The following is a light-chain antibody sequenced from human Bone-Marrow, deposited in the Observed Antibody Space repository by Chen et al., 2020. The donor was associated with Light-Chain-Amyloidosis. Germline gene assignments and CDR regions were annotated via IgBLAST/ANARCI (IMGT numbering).Light chain of an antibody. CDR2: EVT. CDR1: SSDVGGDNH. V-gene: IGLV2-14*01. CDR3: SSYTITNTLV. Sequence: QSALTHPASVSGSPGQSITISGPGTSSDVGGDNHVSWYQQHPDKAPKLMIYEVTTRPSWVPDRFSGSKSDNTASLTISGLQTEDEADYFCSSYTITNTLVFGSGTRVTVL. J-gene: IGLJ1*01.